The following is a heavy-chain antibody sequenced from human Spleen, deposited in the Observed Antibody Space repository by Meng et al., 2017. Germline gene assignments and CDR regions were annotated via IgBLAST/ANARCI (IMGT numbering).Heavy chain of an antibody. CDR1: GFTFSNSA. CDR2: IIISGDMT. J-gene: IGHJ3*02. Sequence: ESPMTPRAVPGFTFSNSAMSWVRQAPGKGLEWVSGIIISGDMTYHADSVTGRFTVSRNNSKNTVYLQMNSLRAEDTAIYYCAEATGDLWRGFDIWGQGTKVTVSS. V-gene: IGHV3-23*01. CDR3: AEATGDLWRGFDI. D-gene: IGHD3-3*01.